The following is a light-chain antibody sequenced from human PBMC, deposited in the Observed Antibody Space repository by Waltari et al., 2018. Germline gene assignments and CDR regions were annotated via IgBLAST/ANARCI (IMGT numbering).Light chain of an antibody. J-gene: IGKJ4*01. Sequence: IQMTQSPSSLSAFVGDSVTITCRASQSITTLLNWYQQKPGKAPKLQIFGAHNIQSGVPSRFSGSGTGTDFTLTIRGLQPEDLATYYCQQNHDSPDTFGGGTRVEIK. CDR1: QSITTL. CDR3: QQNHDSPDT. CDR2: GAH. V-gene: IGKV1-39*01.